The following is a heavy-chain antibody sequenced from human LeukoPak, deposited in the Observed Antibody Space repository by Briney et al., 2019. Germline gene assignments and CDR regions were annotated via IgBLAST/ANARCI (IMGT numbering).Heavy chain of an antibody. J-gene: IGHJ4*02. D-gene: IGHD6-19*01. CDR1: GGSISSDKW. CDR2: FHQSVST. Sequence: PSETLSLTCAVFGGSISSDKWWSWVRQPPGKGLEYIGEFHQSVSTNYKPSLKSRLTISVDNSRNQFSLKLSSVTAADTAVYYCACHTGWSGPSEWGQGTLVTVSS. V-gene: IGHV4-4*02. CDR3: ACHTGWSGPSE.